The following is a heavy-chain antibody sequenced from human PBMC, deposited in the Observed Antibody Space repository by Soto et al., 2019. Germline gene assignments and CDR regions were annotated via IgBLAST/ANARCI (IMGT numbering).Heavy chain of an antibody. J-gene: IGHJ6*02. D-gene: IGHD6-13*01. Sequence: ASETLSLTYTVTGGSISSYYWSSIRQPPGKGLEWIGYIYYSGSTNYNPSLKSRVTISVDTSKNQFSLKLSSVTAADTAVYYCASSNIAAAGFYYYGMDVWGRGTTVTVS. CDR3: ASSNIAAAGFYYYGMDV. CDR1: GGSISSYY. V-gene: IGHV4-59*01. CDR2: IYYSGST.